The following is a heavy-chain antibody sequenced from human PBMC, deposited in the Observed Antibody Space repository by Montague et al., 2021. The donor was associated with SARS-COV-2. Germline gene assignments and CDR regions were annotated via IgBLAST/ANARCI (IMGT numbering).Heavy chain of an antibody. V-gene: IGHV4-4*02. CDR3: ARKGSGRSDLAY. CDR1: GDSFSTDNW. D-gene: IGHD1-26*01. J-gene: IGHJ4*02. CDR2: IYPTGST. Sequence: SETLSLTCVVSGDSFSTDNWRTWVRLPPGKGLGWVGEIYPTGSTNYKPSLKSRVSMSVYKYWNQFSMMLTSVTAADAAIYYCARKGSGRSDLAYWGQGTLVTVSS.